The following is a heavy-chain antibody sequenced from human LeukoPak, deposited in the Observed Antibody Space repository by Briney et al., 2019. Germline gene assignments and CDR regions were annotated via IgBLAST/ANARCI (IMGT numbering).Heavy chain of an antibody. CDR1: GYSFSSYW. J-gene: IGHJ4*02. CDR2: IYPGDSDT. D-gene: IGHD6-13*01. V-gene: IGHV5-51*01. Sequence: GESLKISCKGSGYSFSSYWIGWVRQMPGKGLEWMGIIYPGDSDTRYSPSFQGQVTISVDKSTSTAYLQWSSLKASDTAMYYCARHVEGIAAAVDFDYWGQGTLVTASS. CDR3: ARHVEGIAAAVDFDY.